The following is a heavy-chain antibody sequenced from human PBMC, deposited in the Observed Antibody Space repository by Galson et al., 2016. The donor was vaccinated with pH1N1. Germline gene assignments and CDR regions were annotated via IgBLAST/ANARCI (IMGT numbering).Heavy chain of an antibody. J-gene: IGHJ2*01. CDR1: GGTFGSYG. V-gene: IGHV1-69*01. CDR2: IIPIFNTV. Sequence: SGGTFGSYGINWVRQAPGQGLEWMGGIIPIFNTVKYAQNFQGRVTITADESTTTAHMELSSLRSEDTAMYYCAREDYYDTDLSDWYFDLWGRGTLLTVSS. D-gene: IGHD3-22*01. CDR3: AREDYYDTDLSDWYFDL.